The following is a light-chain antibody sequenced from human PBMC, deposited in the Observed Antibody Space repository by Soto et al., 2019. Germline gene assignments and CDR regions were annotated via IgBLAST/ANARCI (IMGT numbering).Light chain of an antibody. CDR3: CVYAGRTTFYD. CDR2: EVN. V-gene: IGLV2-23*02. J-gene: IGLJ1*01. Sequence: QSALTQPASVSGPPGQSITIPCTATSSDVASYNLVSWYQQHPDKAPKLLIFEVNQRPSGLSDRFSGSKSGYTAALTISALQAEDEAYYYCCVYAGRTTFYDFGGGTNVTVL. CDR1: SSDVASYNL.